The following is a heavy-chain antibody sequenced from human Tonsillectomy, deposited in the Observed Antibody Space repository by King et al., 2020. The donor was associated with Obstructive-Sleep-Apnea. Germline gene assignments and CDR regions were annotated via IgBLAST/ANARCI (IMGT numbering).Heavy chain of an antibody. CDR2: INPSGGST. J-gene: IGHJ6*02. D-gene: IGHD3-10*01. CDR3: ARDLLLWFGELVYSTYGMDV. V-gene: IGHV1-46*01. CDR1: GYTFTSYY. Sequence: VQLVESGAEVKKPGASVKVSCKASGYTFTSYYMHWVRQAPGQGLEWMGIINPSGGSTSYAQKFQGRVTMTRDTSTGTVYMELSSLRSEDTAVYYCARDLLLWFGELVYSTYGMDVWGQGTTVTVSS.